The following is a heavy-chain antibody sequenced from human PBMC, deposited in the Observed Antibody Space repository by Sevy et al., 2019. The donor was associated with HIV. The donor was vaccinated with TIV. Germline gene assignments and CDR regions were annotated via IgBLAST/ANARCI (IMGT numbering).Heavy chain of an antibody. Sequence: GESLKISCKGSGYSFTSYWIGWVRQMPGIGLECVGIIYPGDSDTRYSPSFQGQVTISADKSISTAYLQWSSLKASDTAMYYCARPSSGWYGEDYFDYWGQGTLVTVSS. D-gene: IGHD6-19*01. V-gene: IGHV5-51*01. J-gene: IGHJ4*02. CDR1: GYSFTSYW. CDR2: IYPGDSDT. CDR3: ARPSSGWYGEDYFDY.